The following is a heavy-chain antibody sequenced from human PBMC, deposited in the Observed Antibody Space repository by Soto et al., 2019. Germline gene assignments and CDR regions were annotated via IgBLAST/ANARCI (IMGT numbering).Heavy chain of an antibody. Sequence: GGSLRLSCAASGFTFSSYAMSWVRQAPGKGLEWVSAISGSGGSTYYADSVKGRFTISRDNSKNTLYLQMNSLRAEDTAVYYCAKSYCSSTSCYFGSYYYYYGMDVWGQGTTVTVSS. CDR2: ISGSGGST. CDR3: AKSYCSSTSCYFGSYYYYYGMDV. CDR1: GFTFSSYA. J-gene: IGHJ6*02. V-gene: IGHV3-23*01. D-gene: IGHD2-2*01.